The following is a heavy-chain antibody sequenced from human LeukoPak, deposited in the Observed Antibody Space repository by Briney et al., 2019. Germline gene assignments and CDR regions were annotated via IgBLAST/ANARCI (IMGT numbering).Heavy chain of an antibody. D-gene: IGHD2-21*01. V-gene: IGHV4-61*09. CDR2: IYRSGST. Sequence: SETLSLTCTVSGGSISSGSYYWSWIRQPAGKRLEWIGHIYRSGSTNYNPSLKSRVTISVDTSKNQFSLNLNSVTAADTAVYYCARAAAIVRYFHNWGQGTLVIVSS. J-gene: IGHJ1*01. CDR1: GGSISSGSYY. CDR3: ARAAAIVRYFHN.